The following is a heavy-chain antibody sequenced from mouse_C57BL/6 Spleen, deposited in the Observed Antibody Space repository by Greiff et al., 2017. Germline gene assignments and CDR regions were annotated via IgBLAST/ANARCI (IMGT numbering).Heavy chain of an antibody. CDR3: ARWATTVVATRAMDY. V-gene: IGHV1-69*01. CDR1: GYTFTSYW. CDR2: IDPSDSYT. D-gene: IGHD1-1*01. Sequence: VQLQQPGAELVMPGASVKLSCKASGYTFTSYWMHWVKQRPGQGLEWIGEIDPSDSYTNYNQKFKGKSTLTVDKSSSTAYMQLSSLTSEDSAVYYCARWATTVVATRAMDYWGQGTSVTVSS. J-gene: IGHJ4*01.